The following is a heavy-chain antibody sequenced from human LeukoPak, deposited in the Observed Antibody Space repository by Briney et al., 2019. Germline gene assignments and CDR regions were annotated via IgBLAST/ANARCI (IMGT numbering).Heavy chain of an antibody. V-gene: IGHV4-4*07. D-gene: IGHD3-22*01. CDR1: GGSISSYY. J-gene: IGHJ4*02. Sequence: SETLSLTCTVSGGSISSYYWSWIRQSAGRGLEWIGRIYTSGSTNYNPPLKGRITISVDNPKNQFSLKLSSVTAADTAVYYCTRDFGSRDSSGYYSDWGQGTLVTVSS. CDR3: TRDFGSRDSSGYYSD. CDR2: IYTSGST.